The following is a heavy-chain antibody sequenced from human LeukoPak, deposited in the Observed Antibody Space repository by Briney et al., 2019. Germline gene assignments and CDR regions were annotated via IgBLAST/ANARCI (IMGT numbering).Heavy chain of an antibody. J-gene: IGHJ4*02. CDR1: GYTFTSYG. CDR2: ISAYNGNT. Sequence: GASVKVSCKASGYTFTSYGISWVRQAPGQGLEWMGWISAYNGNTKYAQKFQGRVTMTRDTSTSTVYMELSSLRSEDTAVYYCAREYGSGGDYYLDYWGQGTLVTVSS. V-gene: IGHV1-18*01. CDR3: AREYGSGGDYYLDY. D-gene: IGHD4-17*01.